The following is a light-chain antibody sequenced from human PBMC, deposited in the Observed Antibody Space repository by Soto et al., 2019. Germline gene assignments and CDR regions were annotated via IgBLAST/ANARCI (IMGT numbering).Light chain of an antibody. CDR3: SSYTGSSTPYV. CDR2: EVN. J-gene: IGLJ1*01. Sequence: QSVLTQPPSVSGTPGQSVTISCTGTSSDVGYYNRVSWYQQPPGTAPKLMIYEVNNRPSGVPDRFSGSKSGNTASLTISGLQAEDEADYYGSSYTGSSTPYVFGTGTKLTVL. V-gene: IGLV2-18*02. CDR1: SSDVGYYNR.